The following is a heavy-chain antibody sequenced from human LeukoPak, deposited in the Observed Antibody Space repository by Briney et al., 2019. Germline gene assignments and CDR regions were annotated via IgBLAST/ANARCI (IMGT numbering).Heavy chain of an antibody. CDR2: INPNSGGT. D-gene: IGHD5-18*01. Sequence: GASVKVSCKASGYTFTGYDMHWVRQAPGQGLEWMGWINPNSGGTKYAQTFKGRVTMTRDTSISTAYMELSSLRSEDTAVYYCGRDGDTYGYYYCGRDVWGQGTTVTASS. J-gene: IGHJ6*01. CDR3: GRDGDTYGYYYCGRDV. V-gene: IGHV1-2*02. CDR1: GYTFTGYD.